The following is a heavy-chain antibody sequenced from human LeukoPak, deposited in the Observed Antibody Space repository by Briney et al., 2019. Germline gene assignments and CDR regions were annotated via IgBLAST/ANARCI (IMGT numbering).Heavy chain of an antibody. CDR1: GFTFSSYW. Sequence: GRSLRLSCEASGFTFSSYWMHWVRQAPGKGPVWVSRINSDGTGTMYADSVKGRFTISRDNAKNTLYLQMNSLRAEDTAVYYCAKHPAFDIWGQGTMVTVSS. CDR3: AKHPAFDI. CDR2: INSDGTGT. J-gene: IGHJ3*02. V-gene: IGHV3-74*03.